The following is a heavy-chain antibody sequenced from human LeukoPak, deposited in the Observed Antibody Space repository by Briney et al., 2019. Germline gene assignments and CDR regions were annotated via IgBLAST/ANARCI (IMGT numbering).Heavy chain of an antibody. CDR3: ARVNYYGSGSRYYYYGMDV. V-gene: IGHV4-31*03. J-gene: IGHJ6*02. D-gene: IGHD3-10*01. CDR2: IYYSGST. CDR1: GGPISSGGYY. Sequence: NSSETLSLTCTVSGGPISSGGYYWSWIRQHPGKGLEWIGYIYYSGSTYYNPSLKSRVTISVDTSKNQFSLKLSSVTAADTAVYYCARVNYYGSGSRYYYYGMDVWGQGTTVTVSS.